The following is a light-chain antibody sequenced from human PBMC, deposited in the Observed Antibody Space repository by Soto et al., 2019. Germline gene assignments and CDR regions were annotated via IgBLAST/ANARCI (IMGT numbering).Light chain of an antibody. CDR1: SSYVGGYKY. CDR2: DVS. V-gene: IGLV2-14*01. Sequence: QSALTQPASVSGSPGQSITISCSGTSSYVGGYKYVSWYQQHPGKAPKLMIYDVSNRPSGVSNRFSGSKSGNTASLTISGLQAEDEADSYCSSDTSSSTVVFGGGTKITVL. J-gene: IGLJ2*01. CDR3: SSDTSSSTVV.